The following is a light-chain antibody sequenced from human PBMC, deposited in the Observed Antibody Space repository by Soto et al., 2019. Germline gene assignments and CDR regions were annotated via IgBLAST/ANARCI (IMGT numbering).Light chain of an antibody. CDR2: EVS. CDR3: CSYAGSSTLV. V-gene: IGLV2-23*02. Sequence: RRAPVSGSPGQSITVSCTGTTRDVGSYNLVSWYQQHPGKAPKLMIYEVSKRPSGVSNRFSGSKSGNTASLTISGLQAEDEADYYCCSYAGSSTLVFGTGTKVTVL. CDR1: TRDVGSYNL. J-gene: IGLJ1*01.